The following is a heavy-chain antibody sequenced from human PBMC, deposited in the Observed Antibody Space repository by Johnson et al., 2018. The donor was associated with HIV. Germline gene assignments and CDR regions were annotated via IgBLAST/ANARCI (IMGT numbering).Heavy chain of an antibody. V-gene: IGHV3-30*18. Sequence: QVQLVESGGGVVQPGRSLRVSCAASGFSFGSYGMHWVRQAPGKGLEWVAIISYDGSTEYYADSVKGRFTISRDNTKNTLYLQMNSLRAEDTAVYYCAKLRWAWGAAFDVWGQGTMVTVSS. CDR1: GFSFGSYG. D-gene: IGHD3-16*01. CDR3: AKLRWAWGAAFDV. CDR2: ISYDGSTE. J-gene: IGHJ3*01.